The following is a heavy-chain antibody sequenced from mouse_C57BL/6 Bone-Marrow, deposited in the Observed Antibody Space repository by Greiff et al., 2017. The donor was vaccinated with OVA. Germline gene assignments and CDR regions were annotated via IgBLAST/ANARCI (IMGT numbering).Heavy chain of an antibody. CDR2: INYDGSST. J-gene: IGHJ1*03. V-gene: IGHV5-16*01. D-gene: IGHD2-5*01. CDR3: ARGAIVPSYWYFDV. Sequence: EVKLVESAGGLVQPGSSMKLSCTASGFTFSDYYMAWVRQVPEKGLEWVANINYDGSSTYYLDSLKSRFIISRDNAKNILYLQMSSLKSADTATYYCARGAIVPSYWYFDVWGTGTTVTVSS. CDR1: GFTFSDYY.